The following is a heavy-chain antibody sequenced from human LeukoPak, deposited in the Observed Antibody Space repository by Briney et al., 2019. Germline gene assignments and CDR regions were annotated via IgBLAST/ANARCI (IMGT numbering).Heavy chain of an antibody. J-gene: IGHJ3*02. D-gene: IGHD1-26*01. CDR3: ARVPPGVGALGGAFDI. CDR1: GYTFTGYY. V-gene: IGHV1-2*02. CDR2: INPNSGGT. Sequence: GASVKVSCKASGYTFTGYYMHWVRQAPGQGLEWMGWINPNSGGTNYAQKFQGRVTMTRDTSISTAYMELSRLRSDDTAVYYCARVPPGVGALGGAFDIWGQGTMVTVSS.